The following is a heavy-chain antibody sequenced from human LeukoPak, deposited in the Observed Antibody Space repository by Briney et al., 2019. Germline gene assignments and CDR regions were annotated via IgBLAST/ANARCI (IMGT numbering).Heavy chain of an antibody. CDR3: ARGIGTGGSYFYAMDV. Sequence: GGSLRLSCAASGFTVSFNYMSWVRQAPGKSLEWVSVIYSGGTISYADSVKDRFTASRDNSKNMLYLQMNSLRAEDTAVYYCARGIGTGGSYFYAMDVWGQGTTVTVSS. CDR2: IYSGGTI. D-gene: IGHD1-26*01. V-gene: IGHV3-66*01. CDR1: GFTVSFNY. J-gene: IGHJ6*02.